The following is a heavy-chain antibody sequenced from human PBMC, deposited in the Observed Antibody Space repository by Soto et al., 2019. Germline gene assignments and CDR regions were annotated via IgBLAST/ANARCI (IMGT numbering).Heavy chain of an antibody. CDR1: GFTFSSYA. J-gene: IGHJ6*02. Sequence: GGSLRLSCAASGFTFSSYAMHWVRQAPGKGLEWVAVISYDGSNKYYADSVKGRFTISRDNSKNTLYLQMNSLRAEDTAVYYCARSANIVLRSLERLVKNSYYYGMDVWGQGTTVTVSS. CDR2: ISYDGSNK. D-gene: IGHD3-3*01. V-gene: IGHV3-30-3*01. CDR3: ARSANIVLRSLERLVKNSYYYGMDV.